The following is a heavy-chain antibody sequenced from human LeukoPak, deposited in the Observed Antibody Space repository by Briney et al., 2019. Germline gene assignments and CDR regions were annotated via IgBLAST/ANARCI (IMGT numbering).Heavy chain of an antibody. Sequence: PGGSLRLSCTASGFIFNNYGMNWVRQAPGKGLEWVANIKQDGSEKYYVGSVKGRFTISRDNAKNSLYLQMNSLRAEDTAVFYCARKFPYYGVDVWGQGTTVTVSS. CDR1: GFIFNNYG. J-gene: IGHJ6*02. CDR2: IKQDGSEK. V-gene: IGHV3-7*01. CDR3: ARKFPYYGVDV.